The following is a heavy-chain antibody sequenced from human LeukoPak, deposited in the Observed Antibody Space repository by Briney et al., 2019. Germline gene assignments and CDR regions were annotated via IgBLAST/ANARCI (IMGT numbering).Heavy chain of an antibody. CDR1: GFTFTSSA. V-gene: IGHV1-58*02. Sequence: TSVKVSCKAPGFTFTSSAMQWVRQARGQRLEWIGWIVVGSGNTNYAQKFQERVTITRDMSTSTAYMELSSLRSEDTAVYYCAADPLCGGDCYFDAFDIWGQGTMVTVSS. CDR3: AADPLCGGDCYFDAFDI. J-gene: IGHJ3*02. D-gene: IGHD2-21*02. CDR2: IVVGSGNT.